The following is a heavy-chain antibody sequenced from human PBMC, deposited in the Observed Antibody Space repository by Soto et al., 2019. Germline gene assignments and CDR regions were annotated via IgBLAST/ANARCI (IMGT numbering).Heavy chain of an antibody. Sequence: QVQLQESGPGLVKPSQTLSLTCTVSGGSISSGGYYWSWLRQHPGKGLEWIGYIYYSGSTYYNPYLKSRVTISVDPSKNQFSLKLSSGTAADTAVYYCARWGTVEYYFDYWGQGTLVTVSS. J-gene: IGHJ4*02. V-gene: IGHV4-31*03. D-gene: IGHD4-17*01. CDR1: GGSISSGGYY. CDR2: IYYSGST. CDR3: ARWGTVEYYFDY.